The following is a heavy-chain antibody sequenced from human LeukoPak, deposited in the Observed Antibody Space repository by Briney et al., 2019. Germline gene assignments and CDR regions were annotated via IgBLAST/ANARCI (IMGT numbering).Heavy chain of an antibody. V-gene: IGHV3-21*01. J-gene: IGHJ4*02. CDR1: GFTSSSYS. CDR3: ASSDSGWYEDFDY. CDR2: ISSSSSYI. D-gene: IGHD6-19*01. Sequence: PGGSLRLSCAASGFTSSSYSMNWVRQAPGKGLEWVSSISSSSSYIYYADSVKGRFTISRDNAKNSLYLQMNSLRAEDTAVYYCASSDSGWYEDFDYWGQGTLVTVSS.